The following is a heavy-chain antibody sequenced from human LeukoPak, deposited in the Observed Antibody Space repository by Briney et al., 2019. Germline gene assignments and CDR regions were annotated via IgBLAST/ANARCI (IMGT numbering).Heavy chain of an antibody. Sequence: ASVKVSCKASGYTFTSYGISWVRQAPGQGLEWMGWISAYNGNTNYAQKLQGRVTMTTDTSTSTAYMELRSLRSDDTAVYYCARDGEGGSGSYAYSYGMDVWGQGTTVTVSS. CDR3: ARDGEGGSGSYAYSYGMDV. CDR2: ISAYNGNT. D-gene: IGHD3-10*01. CDR1: GYTFTSYG. J-gene: IGHJ6*02. V-gene: IGHV1-18*01.